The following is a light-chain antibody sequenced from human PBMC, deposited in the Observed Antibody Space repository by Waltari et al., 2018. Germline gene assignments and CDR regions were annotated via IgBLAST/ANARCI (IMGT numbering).Light chain of an antibody. CDR1: RTNVGRTS. CDR2: KND. J-gene: IGLJ1*01. CDR3: STWDDSLRAYV. V-gene: IGLV1-47*01. Sequence: QSVLTQPPSVSGTPGQRVTISCSGCRTNVGRTSVYCHQQFPGTAHKLLIYKNDRRPSGVPDRFSGSKSGTSASLAISGLRSEDEADYYCSTWDDSLRAYVFGTGTKVTVL.